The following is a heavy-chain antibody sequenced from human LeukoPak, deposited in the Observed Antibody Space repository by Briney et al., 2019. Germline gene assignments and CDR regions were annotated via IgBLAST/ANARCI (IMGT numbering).Heavy chain of an antibody. CDR1: GGSISSSSYY. Sequence: SETLSLACTVSGGSISSSSYYWGWIRQPPGKGLEWIGSIYYSGSTYYNPSLKSRVTISVDTSKNQFSLKLSSVTAADTAVYYCARHLDQQWEGDYWGQGTLVTVSS. CDR2: IYYSGST. CDR3: ARHLDQQWEGDY. D-gene: IGHD1-26*01. V-gene: IGHV4-39*01. J-gene: IGHJ4*02.